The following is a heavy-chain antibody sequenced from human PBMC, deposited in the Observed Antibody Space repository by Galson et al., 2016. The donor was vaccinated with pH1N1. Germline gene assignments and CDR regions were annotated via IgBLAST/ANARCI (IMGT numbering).Heavy chain of an antibody. D-gene: IGHD3-22*01. V-gene: IGHV3-30*02. CDR3: AKDAITMIEGNNYYMDV. CDR1: GFTFSTYA. CDR2: IRYDGSNK. Sequence: SLRLSCAASGFTFSTYAMHWVRQAPGKGLEWVAFIRYDGSNKYYADSVKGRFTISRDNSKNTLYLQTNSLRAEDTAVYYCAKDAITMIEGNNYYMDVWGKGTTFTVSS. J-gene: IGHJ6*03.